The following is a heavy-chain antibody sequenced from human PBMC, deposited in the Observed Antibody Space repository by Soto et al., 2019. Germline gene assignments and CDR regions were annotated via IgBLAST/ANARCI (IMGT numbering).Heavy chain of an antibody. CDR3: ARAYYYDSSGPAHFDY. D-gene: IGHD3-22*01. J-gene: IGHJ4*02. CDR1: GGTFSSYA. V-gene: IGHV1-69*15. Sequence: QVQLVQSGAAVKKSGSSVKVSCKASGGTFSSYAISWVRQAPGQGLEWMGRIIPIFGTANYAQKFQGRVTITADESTSTAYMELSSLRSEDTAVYYCARAYYYDSSGPAHFDYWGQGTLVTVSS. CDR2: IIPIFGTA.